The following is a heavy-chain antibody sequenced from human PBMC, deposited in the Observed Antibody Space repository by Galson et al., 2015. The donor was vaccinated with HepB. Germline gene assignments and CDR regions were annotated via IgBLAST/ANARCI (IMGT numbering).Heavy chain of an antibody. CDR2: INPNSGGT. CDR1: GYTFTGYY. V-gene: IGHV1-2*02. J-gene: IGHJ4*02. D-gene: IGHD1-26*01. Sequence: SVKVSCKASGYTFTGYYMHWVRQAPGQGLEWMGWINPNSGGTNYAQKFQGRVTMTRDTSISTAYMELSRLRSDDTAVYYCARARGELPKEFDYWGQGTLVTVSS. CDR3: ARARGELPKEFDY.